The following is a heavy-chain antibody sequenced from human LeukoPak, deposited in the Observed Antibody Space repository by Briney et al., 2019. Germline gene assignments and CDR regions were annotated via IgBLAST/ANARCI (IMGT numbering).Heavy chain of an antibody. V-gene: IGHV1-3*03. J-gene: IGHJ4*02. CDR3: ARDPTSGSSLYYFDY. CDR2: INAGNGNT. CDR1: GYTFTSYA. Sequence: ASVKVSCKASGYTFTSYAMHWVRQAPGQRLEWMGWINAGNGNTKYSQEFQGRVTITRDTSASTAYMELSSLRSEDMAVYYCARDPTSGSSLYYFDYWGQGTLVTVSS. D-gene: IGHD1-26*01.